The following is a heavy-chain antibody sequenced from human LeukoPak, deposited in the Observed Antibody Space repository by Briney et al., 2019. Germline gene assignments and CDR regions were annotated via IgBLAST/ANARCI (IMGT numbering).Heavy chain of an antibody. Sequence: GGSLRLSCGASGFTFSTYWMSWVRQAPGKGLEWVSAISGSGGSTYYADSVKGRFTISRDNSKNTLYLQMNSLRAEDTAVYYCAKYAGYSSGWYGDYWGQGTLVTVSS. CDR2: ISGSGGST. D-gene: IGHD6-19*01. V-gene: IGHV3-23*01. J-gene: IGHJ4*02. CDR3: AKYAGYSSGWYGDY. CDR1: GFTFSTYW.